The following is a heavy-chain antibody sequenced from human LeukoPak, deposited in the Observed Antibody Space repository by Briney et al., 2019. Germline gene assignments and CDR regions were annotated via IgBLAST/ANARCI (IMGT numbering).Heavy chain of an antibody. J-gene: IGHJ4*02. Sequence: QPGGSLRLSCAASGFTFSSYEMNWVRQGPGKGLEWLSHISNSGSSTQYADSVKGRFTISRDNAKNSLYLQMNSLGAEDTAVYYCARTRDGPFEYWGQGTLVTVSS. CDR2: ISNSGSST. D-gene: IGHD5-24*01. V-gene: IGHV3-48*03. CDR3: ARTRDGPFEY. CDR1: GFTFSSYE.